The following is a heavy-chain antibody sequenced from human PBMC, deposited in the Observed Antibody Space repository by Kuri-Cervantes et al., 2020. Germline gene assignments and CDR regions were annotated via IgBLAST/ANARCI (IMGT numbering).Heavy chain of an antibody. CDR1: GFTFSSYW. Sequence: GESLKISCAASGFTFSSYWMHWVRQAPGKGLVWVSRINSDGSSTSYADSVKGRFTISRDNAKNTLYLQMNSLRAEDTAVYYCAKNYLGYCSGGSCYDAFDIWGQGTMVTVSS. D-gene: IGHD2-15*01. J-gene: IGHJ3*02. CDR2: INSDGSST. CDR3: AKNYLGYCSGGSCYDAFDI. V-gene: IGHV3-74*01.